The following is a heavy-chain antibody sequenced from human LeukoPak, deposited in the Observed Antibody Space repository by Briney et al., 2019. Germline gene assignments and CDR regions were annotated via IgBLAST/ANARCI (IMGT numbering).Heavy chain of an antibody. CDR1: GGSISSSSYY. D-gene: IGHD3/OR15-3a*01. J-gene: IGHJ4*02. V-gene: IGHV4-39*01. CDR2: IYYSGST. CDR3: ARQTGSGLFILP. Sequence: SETLSLTCTVSGGSISSSSYYWGWIRQPPGKGLEWIGSIYYSGSTYYNPSLKSQVSISIDTSKNQFSLRLTSVTAADTAVYYCARQTGSGLFILPGGQGTLVTVSS.